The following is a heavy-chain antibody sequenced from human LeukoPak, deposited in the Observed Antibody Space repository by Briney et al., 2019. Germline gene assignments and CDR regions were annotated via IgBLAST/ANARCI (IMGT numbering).Heavy chain of an antibody. CDR3: ARYCSGVSCFSGVDY. Sequence: GGSLRLSCAASGFTFSRDARIWVRQAPGKGLGGVSVVPSGDDSYYADSVKGRFTLSRDNSKNTLYLQMNSLRDEATPVYYSARYCSGVSCFSGVDYWGQGTLVTVSS. J-gene: IGHJ4*02. CDR1: GFTFSRDA. V-gene: IGHV3-23*01. D-gene: IGHD2-15*01. CDR2: VPSGDDS.